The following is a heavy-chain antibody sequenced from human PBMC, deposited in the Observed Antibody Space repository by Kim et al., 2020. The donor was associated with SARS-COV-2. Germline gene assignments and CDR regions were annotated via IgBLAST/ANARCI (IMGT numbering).Heavy chain of an antibody. CDR1: GFTFSSYA. CDR3: ARENWNDRETDAFDI. Sequence: GGSLRLSCAASGFTFSSYAMHWVRQAPGKGLEWVAVISYDGSNKYYADSVKGRFTISRDNSKNTLYLQMNSLRAEDTAVYYCARENWNDRETDAFDIWGQGTMVTVSS. D-gene: IGHD1-1*01. CDR2: ISYDGSNK. V-gene: IGHV3-30-3*01. J-gene: IGHJ3*02.